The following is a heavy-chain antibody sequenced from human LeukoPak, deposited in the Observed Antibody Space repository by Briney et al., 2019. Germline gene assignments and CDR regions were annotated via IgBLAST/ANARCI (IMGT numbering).Heavy chain of an antibody. D-gene: IGHD3-9*01. CDR1: GYTFTSNY. CDR2: ISPSGGST. J-gene: IGHJ4*02. V-gene: IGHV1-46*01. Sequence: ASVKVSCKAFGYTFTSNYMHWVRQAPGQGPEWMGVISPSGGSTTYAQKFQGRVTITADKSTSTAYMELSSLRSEDTAVYYCARGGYFDWLSWFDYWGQGTLVTVSS. CDR3: ARGGYFDWLSWFDY.